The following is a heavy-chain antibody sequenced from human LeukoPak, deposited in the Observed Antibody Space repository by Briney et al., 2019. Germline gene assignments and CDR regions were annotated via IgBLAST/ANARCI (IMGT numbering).Heavy chain of an antibody. D-gene: IGHD3-22*01. V-gene: IGHV3-30*18. J-gene: IGHJ3*02. CDR3: ANPEVYYDSSGYDAFDI. CDR2: ISYDGSNK. Sequence: GGSLTLSCAASGFTFRSYGMYWVRQAPGKGLDSVAFISYDGSNKYYSDSVKGRFTISTENSENTLNMQMNSLRAEDTAVYYCANPEVYYDSSGYDAFDIWGQGTMVTVSS. CDR1: GFTFRSYG.